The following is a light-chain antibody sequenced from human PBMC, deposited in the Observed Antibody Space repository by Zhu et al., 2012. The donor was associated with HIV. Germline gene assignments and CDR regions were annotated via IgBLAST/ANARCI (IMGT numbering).Light chain of an antibody. J-gene: IGKJ4*01. V-gene: IGKV3-20*01. Sequence: EIVLTQSPGTLSLSPGEKATLSCRASQSVDKNYVAWYQQKSGQAPRLPIYGASTRAAGIPDRFSGSGSGTDFTLTIIRLEAEDVAVYYCQQYSASPLTFGGGPRWRS. CDR3: QQYSASPLT. CDR1: QSVDKNY. CDR2: GAS.